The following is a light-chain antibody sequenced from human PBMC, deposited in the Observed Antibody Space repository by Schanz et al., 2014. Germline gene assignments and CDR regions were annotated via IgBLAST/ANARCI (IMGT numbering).Light chain of an antibody. CDR3: QQANSLPWT. V-gene: IGKV1-33*01. CDR2: DAS. Sequence: DIQMTQSPSSLSASVGDRVTITCQASQDITNYLSWYQQKPGKAPKLLIYDASNLQTGVPSRFSGSGSGTDFTFTISSLQPEDIATYYCQQANSLPWTFGQGTKVEVK. CDR1: QDITNY. J-gene: IGKJ1*01.